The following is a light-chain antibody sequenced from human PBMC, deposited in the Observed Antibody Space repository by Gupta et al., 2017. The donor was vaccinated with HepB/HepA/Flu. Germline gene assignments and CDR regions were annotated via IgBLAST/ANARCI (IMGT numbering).Light chain of an antibody. V-gene: IGLV3-21*04. J-gene: IGLJ2*01. CDR1: NIGSKS. CDR3: QVWDSSSPVV. Sequence: SYVLTQPPSVSVAPGKTARITCGGNNIGSKSVHWYQQKPGQAPVLVIYYDSDRPSGIPERFSGSNSGNTATLTISRVEAGDEADYYCQVWDSSSPVVFGGGTKLTVL. CDR2: YDS.